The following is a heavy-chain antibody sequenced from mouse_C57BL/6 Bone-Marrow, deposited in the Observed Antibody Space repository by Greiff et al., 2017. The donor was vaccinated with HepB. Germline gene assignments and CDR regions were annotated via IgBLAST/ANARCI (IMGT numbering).Heavy chain of an antibody. CDR1: GFTFTSYW. V-gene: IGHV1-74*01. Sequence: QVQLQQPGAELVKPGASVKVSCKASGFTFTSYWMHWVKQSPGQGLEWIGRIHPSDSDTNYNQKFKGKATLTVDKSSSTAYMQLSSLTSEDSAVYYCAIYLQPAQAAGFAYWGQGTLVTVSA. CDR2: IHPSDSDT. CDR3: AIYLQPAQAAGFAY. D-gene: IGHD3-2*02. J-gene: IGHJ3*01.